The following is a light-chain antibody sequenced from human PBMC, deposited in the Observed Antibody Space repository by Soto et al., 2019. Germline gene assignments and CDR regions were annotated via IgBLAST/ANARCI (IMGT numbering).Light chain of an antibody. CDR2: KAS. Sequence: DIPMTQSPSTLYASVGDRVTITCRASQSISSWLAWYQQKPGKAPKLLIYKASSLESRVPSRFSGSVSGTDFTLTISSLQPDDFATYYCQQYNSYWTVGQGTKVEIK. V-gene: IGKV1-5*03. CDR1: QSISSW. J-gene: IGKJ1*01. CDR3: QQYNSYWT.